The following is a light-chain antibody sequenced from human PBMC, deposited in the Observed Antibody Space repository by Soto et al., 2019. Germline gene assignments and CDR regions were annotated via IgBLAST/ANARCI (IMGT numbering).Light chain of an antibody. CDR3: QLYAKPLKT. CDR2: DAS. J-gene: IGKJ1*01. Sequence: ASQTVSSTSFAWYQQRPGQAPRLLIFDASTRVTGIPDRFSFSGSGTHTTLTIGILKPEESAVYSCQLYAKPLKTFAHGTKVDIK. CDR1: QTVSSTS. V-gene: IGKV3D-20*02.